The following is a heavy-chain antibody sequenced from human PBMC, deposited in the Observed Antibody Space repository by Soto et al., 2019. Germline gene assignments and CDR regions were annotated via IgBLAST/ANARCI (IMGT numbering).Heavy chain of an antibody. CDR3: ASWVLVPFDI. J-gene: IGHJ3*02. V-gene: IGHV3-48*01. CDR2: ISSSSSTI. Sequence: GGSLRLSCAASGFTFSSYSMNWVRQAPGKGLEWVSYISSSSSTIYYADSVKGRFIISRDNAKNSLYLQMNSLRAEDTAVYYCASWVLVPFDIWGQGTMVTVSS. D-gene: IGHD2-8*01. CDR1: GFTFSSYS.